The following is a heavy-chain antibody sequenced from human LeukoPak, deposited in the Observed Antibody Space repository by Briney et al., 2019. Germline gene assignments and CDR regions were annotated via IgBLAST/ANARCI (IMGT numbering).Heavy chain of an antibody. V-gene: IGHV3-9*01. CDR3: AKDLGRYSSGWYPYFDY. CDR2: ISWNSGSI. CDR1: GFIFDDYA. Sequence: SLRLSFAASGFIFDDYAMHWVRPAPGKGLEWVSGISWNSGSIDYADSVKGRFTISRDNAKNSLYLQMNSLRAEDTAFYYCAKDLGRYSSGWYPYFDYWGQGTLVTVSS. D-gene: IGHD6-19*01. J-gene: IGHJ4*02.